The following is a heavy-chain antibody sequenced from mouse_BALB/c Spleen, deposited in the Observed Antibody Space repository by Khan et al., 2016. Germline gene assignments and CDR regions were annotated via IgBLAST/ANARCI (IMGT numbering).Heavy chain of an antibody. CDR2: IRNKANGYTT. J-gene: IGHJ3*01. CDR1: GFTFTDYY. D-gene: IGHD1-1*01. Sequence: EVELVESGGGLVQPGGSLRLSCATSGFTFTDYYMSWVRQPPGKALEWLGFIRNKANGYTTEYSASVKGRFNISRDNSQSILYLQLNTLRAEGSATYYWSRDDMSYWFAYRGQGTLVTVSA. V-gene: IGHV7-3*02. CDR3: SRDDMSYWFAY.